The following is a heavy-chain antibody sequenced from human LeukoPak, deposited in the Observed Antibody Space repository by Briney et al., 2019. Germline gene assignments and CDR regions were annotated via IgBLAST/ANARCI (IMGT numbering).Heavy chain of an antibody. Sequence: GGSLRLSCAASGFTFSSYAMSWVRQAPGKGLEWVSAISGSGGSTYYADSVKGRFTISRDNSKNTLYLQMNSLRAEDTAVYYCAKRGIVVVPAAIRPDDYWGQGTLVTVSS. CDR3: AKRGIVVVPAAIRPDDY. D-gene: IGHD2-2*02. V-gene: IGHV3-23*01. CDR1: GFTFSSYA. J-gene: IGHJ4*02. CDR2: ISGSGGST.